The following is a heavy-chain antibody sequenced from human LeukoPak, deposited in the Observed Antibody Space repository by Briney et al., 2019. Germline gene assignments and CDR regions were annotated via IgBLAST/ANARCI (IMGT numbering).Heavy chain of an antibody. CDR1: GLTFSSYA. CDR2: ISGSGGST. J-gene: IGHJ1*01. Sequence: GGSLRLSCVASGLTFSSYAMSWVRQAPGKGLEWVSTISGSGGSTYYADSVKGRFTISRDNSKNTLYLQMNSLRAEDTAVYYCASDSYSPEYFQHWGQGTLVTVSS. V-gene: IGHV3-23*01. CDR3: ASDSYSPEYFQH. D-gene: IGHD2-21*02.